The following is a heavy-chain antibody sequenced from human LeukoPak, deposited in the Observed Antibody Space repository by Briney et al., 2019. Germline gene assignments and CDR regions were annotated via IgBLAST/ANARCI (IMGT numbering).Heavy chain of an antibody. CDR3: TTARLRYFDWLLEFDY. D-gene: IGHD3-9*01. Sequence: PGGSLRLSCAASVFTFSNAWMSWVRQAPGKGLEWVGRIKSKTDGGTTDYAAPVKGRFTISRDDSKNTLYLQMNSLKTEDTAVYYCTTARLRYFDWLLEFDYWGQGTLVTVSS. CDR1: VFTFSNAW. V-gene: IGHV3-15*01. J-gene: IGHJ4*02. CDR2: IKSKTDGGTT.